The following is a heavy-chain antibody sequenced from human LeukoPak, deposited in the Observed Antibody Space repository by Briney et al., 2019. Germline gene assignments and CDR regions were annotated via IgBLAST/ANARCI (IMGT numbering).Heavy chain of an antibody. CDR2: IYYSGST. CDR1: GGSISSGGYY. Sequence: SQTLSLTCTVSGGSISSGGYYWSWIRQHPGKGLEWIGYIYYSGSTYYNPSLKSRVTISVDTSKNQFSLKLSSVTAADTAVYYCARRDQYCSSTSCYPFFDYWGQGTLVTVSS. D-gene: IGHD2-2*01. V-gene: IGHV4-31*03. J-gene: IGHJ4*02. CDR3: ARRDQYCSSTSCYPFFDY.